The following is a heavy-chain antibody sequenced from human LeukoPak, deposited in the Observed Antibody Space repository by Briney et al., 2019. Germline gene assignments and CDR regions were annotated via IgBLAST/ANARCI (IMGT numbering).Heavy chain of an antibody. D-gene: IGHD3-22*01. J-gene: IGHJ3*02. CDR2: ISSSSSTI. CDR3: ARDYYYDSSGYFAPDAFDI. Sequence: GGSLRLSCAASGFTFSSYSMNWVRQAPGKGLEWVSYISSSSSTIYYADSVKGRFTISRDNAKNSLYLQMNSLRAEDTAVYYCARDYYYDSSGYFAPDAFDIWGQGTMVTVSS. CDR1: GFTFSSYS. V-gene: IGHV3-48*04.